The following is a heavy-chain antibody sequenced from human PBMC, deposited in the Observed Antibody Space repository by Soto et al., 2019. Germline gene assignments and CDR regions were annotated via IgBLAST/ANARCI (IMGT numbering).Heavy chain of an antibody. J-gene: IGHJ5*02. Sequence: VGSLRLSCAASGFTFNNAWMSWVRQAPGKGLEWVGLIKSKTDGETTDYAAPVKGRVSISRDDSKDTLYLQMNSLKTEDTAVYYCARAFSYYYDSSGYPNGFDPWGQGTLVTVSS. V-gene: IGHV3-15*01. D-gene: IGHD3-22*01. CDR3: ARAFSYYYDSSGYPNGFDP. CDR2: IKSKTDGETT. CDR1: GFTFNNAW.